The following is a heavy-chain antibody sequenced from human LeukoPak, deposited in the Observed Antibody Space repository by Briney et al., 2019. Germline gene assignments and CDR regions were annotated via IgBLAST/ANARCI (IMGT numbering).Heavy chain of an antibody. J-gene: IGHJ4*02. V-gene: IGHV3-21*01. CDR3: ARSFEFR. D-gene: IGHD2-21*01. CDR2: FGTRSTSI. CDR1: GFTFSGYS. Sequence: PGGSLRLSCTATGFTFSGYSMNWIRQAPGKGLEWVSSFGTRSTSIYHAGSVKGRFAISRDNAKNSLYLQMNSLSDEDTAVYYCARSFEFRWGQGTLVTVSS.